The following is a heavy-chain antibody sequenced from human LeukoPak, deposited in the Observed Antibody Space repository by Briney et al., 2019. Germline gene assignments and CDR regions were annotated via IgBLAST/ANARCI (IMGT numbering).Heavy chain of an antibody. D-gene: IGHD2-15*01. CDR1: GGTFSSYA. V-gene: IGHV1-69*05. CDR2: IIPIFGTA. CDR3: ARDSGYCSGGSCFDY. Sequence: SVKVSCKASGGTFSSYAISWVRQAPGQGLGWMGRIIPIFGTANYAQKFQGRVTITTDESTSTAYMELSSLRSEDTAVYYCARDSGYCSGGSCFDYWGQGTLVTVSS. J-gene: IGHJ4*02.